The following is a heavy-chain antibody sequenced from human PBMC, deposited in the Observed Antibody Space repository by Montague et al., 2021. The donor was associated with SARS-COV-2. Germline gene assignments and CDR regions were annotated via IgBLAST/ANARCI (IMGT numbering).Heavy chain of an antibody. CDR1: GDSISTYY. V-gene: IGHV4-59*01. Sequence: SETLSLTCSVSGDSISTYYWSWIRQPPGKGLEWIGYIYDSGNTKYNPSLKSRVTISVDTSKKQFSLKLSSVTAADTAVYYCARSGRTSWIVSCVDDFDYWGQGTLVTVSS. CDR2: IYDSGNT. CDR3: ARSGRTSWIVSCVDDFDY. J-gene: IGHJ4*02. D-gene: IGHD1-26*01.